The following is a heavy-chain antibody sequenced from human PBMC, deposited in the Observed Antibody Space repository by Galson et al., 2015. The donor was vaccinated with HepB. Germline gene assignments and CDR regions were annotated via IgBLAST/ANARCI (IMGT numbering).Heavy chain of an antibody. V-gene: IGHV3-53*01. Sequence: SLRLSCAASGFTVSSNYMSWVRQAPGKGLEWVSVIYSGGSTYYADSVKGRFTISRDNSKNTLYLQTNSLRAEDTAVYYCARDGSSSWYWDYWGQGTLVTVSS. CDR2: IYSGGST. D-gene: IGHD6-13*01. J-gene: IGHJ4*02. CDR1: GFTVSSNY. CDR3: ARDGSSSWYWDY.